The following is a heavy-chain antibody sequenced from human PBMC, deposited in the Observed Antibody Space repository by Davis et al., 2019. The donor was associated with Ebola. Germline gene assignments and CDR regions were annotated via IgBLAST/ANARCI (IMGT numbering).Heavy chain of an antibody. CDR3: ARFMITFGGVIARRYYYYGMDV. D-gene: IGHD3-16*02. CDR1: GFTFSSYS. J-gene: IGHJ6*02. Sequence: GESLKISCAASGFTFSSYSMNWVRQAPGKGLEWVSSISSSSSYIYYADSVKGRFTISRDNAKNSLYLQMNSLRAEDTAVYYCARFMITFGGVIARRYYYYGMDVWGQGTTVTVSS. V-gene: IGHV3-21*01. CDR2: ISSSSSYI.